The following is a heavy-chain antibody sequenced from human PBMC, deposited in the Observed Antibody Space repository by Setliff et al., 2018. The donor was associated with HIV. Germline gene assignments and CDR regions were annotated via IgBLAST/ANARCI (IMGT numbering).Heavy chain of an antibody. V-gene: IGHV4-39*01. CDR2: IYSSGNT. CDR3: ARLFQWMSYSFDI. Sequence: LSLTCTVSGGSISTSSYYWGWIRQPPGKGLEWIGSIYSSGNTYYSPSLKNRVSMSVDRSRNQFSLELSSVTAADTAVYYCARLFQWMSYSFDIWGQGTMVTVSS. J-gene: IGHJ3*02. D-gene: IGHD5-12*01. CDR1: GGSISTSSYY.